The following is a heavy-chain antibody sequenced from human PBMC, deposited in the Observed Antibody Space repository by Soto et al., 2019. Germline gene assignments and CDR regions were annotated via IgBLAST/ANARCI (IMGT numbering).Heavy chain of an antibody. J-gene: IGHJ4*02. Sequence: EVLLVESGGHLVQPGESLRLSCTASGFTFSDSWMSWVRRAPGKGLEWVAHITPDGNRKFYVDSVKGRFTISRDNADNSLYLQVNSLRVDDTAVYYCATSGGGHWGQGTLVTVSS. CDR3: ATSGGGH. CDR2: ITPDGNRK. V-gene: IGHV3-7*05. D-gene: IGHD3-16*01. CDR1: GFTFSDSW.